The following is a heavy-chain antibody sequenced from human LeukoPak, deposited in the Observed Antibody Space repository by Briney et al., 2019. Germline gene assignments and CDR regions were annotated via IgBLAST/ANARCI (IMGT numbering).Heavy chain of an antibody. J-gene: IGHJ4*02. CDR1: GYTFTSYG. Sequence: ASVTVSCKASGYTFTSYGISWVRQAPGQGLEWMGWISGYNGETNNAQKLQGRVTMTTDTSTSTAYMEPRSLRSDDTAVYYCARDRWYDKSDYYYNLDHWGQGTLVTVSS. CDR2: ISGYNGET. V-gene: IGHV1-18*01. D-gene: IGHD3-22*01. CDR3: ARDRWYDKSDYYYNLDH.